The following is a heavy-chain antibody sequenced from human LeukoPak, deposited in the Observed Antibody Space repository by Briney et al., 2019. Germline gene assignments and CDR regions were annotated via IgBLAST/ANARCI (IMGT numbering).Heavy chain of an antibody. CDR2: IYPGDSDT. V-gene: IGHV5-51*01. D-gene: IGHD6-19*01. CDR1: GYSFTSYW. CDR3: ARHRQWLATGPSATDDAFDI. J-gene: IGHJ3*02. Sequence: GESLKISCKGSGYSFTSYWVGWVRQMPGKGLEWMGIIYPGDSDTRYSPSFQGQVTISADKSISTAYLQWSSLKASDTAMYYCARHRQWLATGPSATDDAFDIWGQGTMVTVSS.